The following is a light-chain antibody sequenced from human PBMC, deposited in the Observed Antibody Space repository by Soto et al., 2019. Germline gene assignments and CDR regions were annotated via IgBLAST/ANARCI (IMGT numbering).Light chain of an antibody. CDR2: KAS. V-gene: IGKV1-5*03. CDR3: QQYNSYSIT. J-gene: IGKJ4*01. Sequence: DLQMTQSPSTLSASVGDRVTITCRASQSISYWLAWYQQKPGKAPTVLIYKASTLESGVPSRFSGSGSGTEFTLTISSLQPEDFATYYCQQYNSYSITFGGGTKVEIK. CDR1: QSISYW.